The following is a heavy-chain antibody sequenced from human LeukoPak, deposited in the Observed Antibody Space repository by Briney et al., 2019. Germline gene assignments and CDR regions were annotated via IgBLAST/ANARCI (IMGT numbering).Heavy chain of an antibody. J-gene: IGHJ6*03. V-gene: IGHV4-34*01. Sequence: PSETLSLTCAVYGGTFSGYYWSWIRQPPGKGLEWIGEINHSGTTNYNPSLKSRVTISIDTSKNQFSLKLSSVTAADTGVYYCASSRGYSSSLWYYHMDVWGKGTTVTVSS. D-gene: IGHD6-13*01. CDR2: INHSGTT. CDR1: GGTFSGYY. CDR3: ASSRGYSSSLWYYHMDV.